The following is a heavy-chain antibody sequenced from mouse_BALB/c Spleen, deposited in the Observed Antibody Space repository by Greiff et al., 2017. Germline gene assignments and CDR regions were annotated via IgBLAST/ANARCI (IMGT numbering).Heavy chain of an antibody. J-gene: IGHJ2*01. Sequence: DVQLVESGGGLVQPGGSLKLSCAASGFTFSSYGMSWVRQTPDKRLELVATINSNGGSTYYPDSVKGRFTISRDNAKNTLYLQMSSLKSEDTAMYYCARDRGGFDYWGQGTTLTVSS. D-gene: IGHD1-1*02. CDR1: GFTFSSYG. CDR3: ARDRGGFDY. V-gene: IGHV5-6-3*01. CDR2: INSNGGST.